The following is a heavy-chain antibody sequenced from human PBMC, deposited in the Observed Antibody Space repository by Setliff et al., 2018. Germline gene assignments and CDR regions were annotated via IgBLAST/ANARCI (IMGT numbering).Heavy chain of an antibody. D-gene: IGHD1-1*01. CDR1: GFTFNAYW. CDR3: ARDAQGDGNYLMDV. CDR2: INREASTI. V-gene: IGHV3-74*01. J-gene: IGHJ6*03. Sequence: GESLKISCEASGFTFNAYWMHWVRQVPGEGLEWVSRINREASTINYADSVKGRFIISRDNAKNTVYLRMNSLRVEDTAVYYCARDAQGDGNYLMDVWGKGTTVTVSS.